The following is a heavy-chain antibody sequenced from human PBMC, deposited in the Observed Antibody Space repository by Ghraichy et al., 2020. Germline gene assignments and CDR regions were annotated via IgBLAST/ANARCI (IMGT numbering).Heavy chain of an antibody. V-gene: IGHV3-23*01. J-gene: IGHJ4*02. CDR2: ISGSGGST. D-gene: IGHD4-17*01. CDR3: AKARLPLEVTTWNY. Sequence: GGSLRLSCAASGFTFSSYAMSWVRQAPGKGLEWVSAISGSGGSTYYADSVKGRFTISRDNSKNTLYLQMNSLRAEDTAVYYCAKARLPLEVTTWNYWGQGTLVTVSS. CDR1: GFTFSSYA.